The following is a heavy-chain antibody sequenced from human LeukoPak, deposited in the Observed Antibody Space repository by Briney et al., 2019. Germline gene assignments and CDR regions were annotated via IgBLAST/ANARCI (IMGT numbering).Heavy chain of an antibody. J-gene: IGHJ4*02. CDR3: ERGHVWGSYSHHDY. D-gene: IGHD3-16*01. V-gene: IGHV3-30-3*01. CDR1: GFTFSNYA. CDR2: ISYDGSNK. Sequence: PGRSLRLSCAASGFTFSNYAMHWVRQAPGEGLDWVAVISYDGSNKYYADSVKGRFTISRDNSKNTLYLQMNSLRAEDTAVYYCERGHVWGSYSHHDYWGQGILVTVSS.